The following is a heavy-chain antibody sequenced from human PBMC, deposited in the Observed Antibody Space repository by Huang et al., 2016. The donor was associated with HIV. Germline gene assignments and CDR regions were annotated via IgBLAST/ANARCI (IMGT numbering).Heavy chain of an antibody. CDR2: IYYDGGNK. J-gene: IGHJ4*02. CDR3: AKDRRAYYYGSGIEY. D-gene: IGHD3-10*01. Sequence: QVQLVESGGGVVEPGRALRVSCAASGFSFSDSGMHWVRQGAGKGLVWVGVIYYDGGNKFYADSVEGRFTISRDNSKNTVYLQMNSLRAGDTAVYYCAKDRRAYYYGSGIEYWGQGARVTVSS. CDR1: GFSFSDSG. V-gene: IGHV3-30*18.